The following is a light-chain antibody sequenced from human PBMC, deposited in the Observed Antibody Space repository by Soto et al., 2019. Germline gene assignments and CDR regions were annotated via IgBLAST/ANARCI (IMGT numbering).Light chain of an antibody. CDR2: ATS. J-gene: IGKJ2*01. CDR3: QQTYSSPYT. V-gene: IGKV1-39*01. Sequence: DIQMTQSPSSLSASVGDRVTLTCRASQTINSFLNWYQQKPGTAPKLLIYATSNLQSGVPSRFSGSGSGTDFTLTITSLLPEDFATYYCQQTYSSPYTFGQGTKLE. CDR1: QTINSF.